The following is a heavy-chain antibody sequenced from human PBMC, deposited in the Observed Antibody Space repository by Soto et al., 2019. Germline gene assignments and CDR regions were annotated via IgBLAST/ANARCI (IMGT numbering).Heavy chain of an antibody. J-gene: IGHJ5*02. V-gene: IGHV4-34*01. Sequence: QVQLQQWGAGLLKPSETLSLTCAVYGGSFSGYYWSWIRQPPGKGLEWIGEINHSGSTNYNPSLKSRVTLSVDTSKNQFSLKLSSVTAADTAVYYCARGALRANWFDPWGQGTLVTVSS. CDR1: GGSFSGYY. CDR3: ARGALRANWFDP. CDR2: INHSGST.